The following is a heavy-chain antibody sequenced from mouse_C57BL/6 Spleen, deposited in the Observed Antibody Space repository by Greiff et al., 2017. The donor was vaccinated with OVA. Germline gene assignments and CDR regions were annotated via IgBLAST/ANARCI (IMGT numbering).Heavy chain of an antibody. CDR2: IYPRDGST. Sequence: QVQLKESGPELVKPGASVKLSCKASGYTFTSYDINWVKQRPGQGLEWIGWIYPRDGSTKYNEKFKGKATLTVDTSSSTAYMELHSLTSEDSAVYFCARGITTVVGGYFDYWGQGTTLTVSS. CDR3: ARGITTVVGGYFDY. J-gene: IGHJ2*01. V-gene: IGHV1-85*01. CDR1: GYTFTSYD. D-gene: IGHD1-1*01.